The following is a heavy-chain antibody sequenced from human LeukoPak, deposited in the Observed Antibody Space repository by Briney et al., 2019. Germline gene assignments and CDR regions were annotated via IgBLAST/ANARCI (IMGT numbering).Heavy chain of an antibody. D-gene: IGHD1-26*01. J-gene: IGHJ5*02. CDR2: IYSGGST. CDR1: GFTVSSNY. Sequence: GGSLRLSCAVSGFTVSSNYMSWVRQAPGKGLEWVSVIYSGGSTFYANSVKGRFTISRANSKNTLYLQMNSLRAEDTAVYYCASLGGRYPNWFDPWGQGTLVTVSS. V-gene: IGHV3-53*01. CDR3: ASLGGRYPNWFDP.